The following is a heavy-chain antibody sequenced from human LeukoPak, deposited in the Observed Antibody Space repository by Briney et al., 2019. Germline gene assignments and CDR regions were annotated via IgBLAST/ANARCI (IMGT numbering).Heavy chain of an antibody. CDR1: GYTFTGYY. J-gene: IGHJ4*02. D-gene: IGHD2-2*01. V-gene: IGHV1-2*02. CDR2: INPNSGGT. CDR3: ARAYCSSTSCCRIPSY. Sequence: ASVKVSCKASGYTFTGYYMHWVRQAPGQGLEWMGWINPNSGGTNYAQKFQGRVTMTRDTSISTAYMELSRLRSDDTAVYYCARAYCSSTSCCRIPSYWGQGTLVTVSS.